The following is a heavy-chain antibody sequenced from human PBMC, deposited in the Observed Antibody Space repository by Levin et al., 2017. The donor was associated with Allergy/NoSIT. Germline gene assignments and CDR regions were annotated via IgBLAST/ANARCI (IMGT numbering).Heavy chain of an antibody. CDR1: GGSFSGHY. D-gene: IGHD2-15*01. CDR3: ARAPLRSGGSDY. V-gene: IGHV4-34*01. J-gene: IGHJ4*02. Sequence: GSLRLSCAVYGGSFSGHYWSWIRQPPGKGLEWIGEINHSGSTNYNPSLKSRVTISVDTSKNQFSLKLSSVTAADTAEYYCARAPLRSGGSDYWGQGTLVTVSS. CDR2: INHSGST.